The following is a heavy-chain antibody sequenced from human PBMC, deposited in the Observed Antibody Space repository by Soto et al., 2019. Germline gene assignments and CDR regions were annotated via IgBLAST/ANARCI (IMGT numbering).Heavy chain of an antibody. Sequence: SETLSLTCTVSGASINSDYRSWIRQSPGKGLEWIGYIYHMGGTDYNPSLKSRVTISIDKSKNQFSLNLRSVTAADTAVYFCARFTYKSGFNWFDPWGQGTQVTVSS. D-gene: IGHD5-12*01. CDR1: GASINSDY. CDR3: ARFTYKSGFNWFDP. J-gene: IGHJ5*02. V-gene: IGHV4-59*03. CDR2: IYHMGGT.